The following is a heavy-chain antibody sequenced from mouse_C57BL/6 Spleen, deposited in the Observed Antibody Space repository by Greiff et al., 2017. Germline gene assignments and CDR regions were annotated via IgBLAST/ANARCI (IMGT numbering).Heavy chain of an antibody. Sequence: VQLQQSGAELVRPGASVKLSCTAPGFNIKDDYMHWVKQRPEQGLEWIGWIDPENGDTEYAAKFKGKATITADTSSNTAYLQLSSLTSEDTAVYYCTPYDYDQGFAYWGQGTLVTVSA. V-gene: IGHV14-4*01. CDR1: GFNIKDDY. J-gene: IGHJ3*01. CDR2: IDPENGDT. CDR3: TPYDYDQGFAY. D-gene: IGHD2-4*01.